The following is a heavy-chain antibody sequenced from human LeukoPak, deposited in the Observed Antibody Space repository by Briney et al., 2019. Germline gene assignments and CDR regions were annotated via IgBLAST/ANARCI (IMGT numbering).Heavy chain of an antibody. CDR1: GFTFSSYG. CDR3: AKGRHSSGWKGYFDY. D-gene: IGHD6-19*01. V-gene: IGHV3-30*18. J-gene: IGHJ4*02. Sequence: GGSLRLSCAASGFTFSSYGMHWVRQAPGKGLEWVAVISYDGSNKYYADSVKGRFTISRDNSKNALYLQMNSLRAEDTAVYYCAKGRHSSGWKGYFDYWGQGTLVTVSS. CDR2: ISYDGSNK.